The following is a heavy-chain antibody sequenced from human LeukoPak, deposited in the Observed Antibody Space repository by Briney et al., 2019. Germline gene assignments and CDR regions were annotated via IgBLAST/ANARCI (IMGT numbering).Heavy chain of an antibody. CDR2: IWYDGSNK. D-gene: IGHD6-13*01. CDR3: ARGRVAADLYYFDY. J-gene: IGHJ4*02. V-gene: IGHV3-33*01. Sequence: PGRSLRLSCAASGFTFSSYGMHWVRQAPGKGLEWVAVIWYDGSNKYYADSVKGRFTISRDNSKNTLYLQMNSLRAEDTAVYYCARGRVAADLYYFDYWGQGTLVTVSS. CDR1: GFTFSSYG.